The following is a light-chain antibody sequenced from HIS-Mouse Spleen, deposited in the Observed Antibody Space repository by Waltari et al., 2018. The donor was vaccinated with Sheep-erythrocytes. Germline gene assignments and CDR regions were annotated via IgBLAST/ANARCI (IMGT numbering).Light chain of an antibody. J-gene: IGLJ3*02. CDR3: CSYAGSSTPWV. V-gene: IGLV2-23*01. CDR2: EGS. Sequence: QSALTQPASVSGSPGQSITISCTGTSRDVGSYNLVPWSQQHPGKAPKLMIYEGSKRASGVSTRCSGSKSGDTASLTISGLQAEDEADYYCCSYAGSSTPWVFGGGTKLTVL. CDR1: SRDVGSYNL.